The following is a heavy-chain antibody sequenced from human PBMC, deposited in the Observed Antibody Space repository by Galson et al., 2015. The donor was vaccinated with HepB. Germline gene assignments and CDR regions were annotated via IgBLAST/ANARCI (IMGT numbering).Heavy chain of an antibody. D-gene: IGHD3-3*01. V-gene: IGHV3-9*01. Sequence: SLRLSCAASGFTFDDYAMHWVRQAPGKGLEWVSGISWNSGSIGYADSVKGRFTISRDNAKNSLYLQMNSLRAEDTALYYCAKGKGFWSGYYTDWGQGTLVTVSS. CDR2: ISWNSGSI. CDR3: AKGKGFWSGYYTD. CDR1: GFTFDDYA. J-gene: IGHJ4*02.